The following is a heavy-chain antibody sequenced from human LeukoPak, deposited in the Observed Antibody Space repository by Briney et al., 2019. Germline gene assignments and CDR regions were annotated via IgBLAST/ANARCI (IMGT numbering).Heavy chain of an antibody. D-gene: IGHD3-16*01. J-gene: IGHJ4*02. CDR3: ASWGAGGNS. CDR2: TNPNGSGK. V-gene: IGHV3-7*01. CDR1: GFTLSTYW. Sequence: GGSLRLSCEASGFTLSTYWMNWVRQVPGKGLDWVANTNPNGSGKRYVDSVKGRFTIARDNADNSLSLQMNSLRAEDTAVYYCASWGAGGNSWGQGTLVTVSS.